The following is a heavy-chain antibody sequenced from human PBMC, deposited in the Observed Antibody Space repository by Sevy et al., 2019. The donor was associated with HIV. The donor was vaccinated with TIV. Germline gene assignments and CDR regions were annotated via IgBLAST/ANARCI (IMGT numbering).Heavy chain of an antibody. CDR1: GYTVTGYY. CDR3: ARIRYYHGSGSYIGY. V-gene: IGHV1-2*02. CDR2: TNPNSGGT. D-gene: IGHD3-10*01. J-gene: IGHJ4*02. Sequence: ASVKVSCKASGYTVTGYYMHWVRQAPGQGLEWMGWTNPNSGGTNYAQKFQGRVTMTRDTSISTAYMELSRLRSDDTAVYYCARIRYYHGSGSYIGYWGQGTLVTVSS.